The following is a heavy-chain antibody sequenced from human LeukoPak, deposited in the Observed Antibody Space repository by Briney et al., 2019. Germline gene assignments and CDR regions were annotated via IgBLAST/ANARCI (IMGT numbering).Heavy chain of an antibody. CDR3: AKDIGSSDYHDAFDI. J-gene: IGHJ3*02. V-gene: IGHV3-9*01. D-gene: IGHD3-22*01. CDR1: GFTFDDYA. CDR2: ISWNSGSI. Sequence: PGGSLRLSCAASGFTFDDYALHWVRQAPGKGLEWVSGISWNSGSIGYADSVKGRFTFSRDNAKNSLYLQMNSLRAEDTALYYCAKDIGSSDYHDAFDIWGQGTMVTVSS.